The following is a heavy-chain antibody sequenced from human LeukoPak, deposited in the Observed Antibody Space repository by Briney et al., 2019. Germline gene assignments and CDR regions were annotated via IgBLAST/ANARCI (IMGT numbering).Heavy chain of an antibody. CDR1: GFTFSSYR. V-gene: IGHV3-21*01. CDR3: TKGENGMDV. CDR2: ISDSSSDI. D-gene: IGHD1-26*01. Sequence: GGSLRLSCAASGFTFSSYRMNWVRQAPGKGLEWVSSISDSSSDIYHADSVKGRYTISRDNAKNSVYLQMNSLRAEDTATYYCTKGENGMDVWGQGTTVTVSS. J-gene: IGHJ6*02.